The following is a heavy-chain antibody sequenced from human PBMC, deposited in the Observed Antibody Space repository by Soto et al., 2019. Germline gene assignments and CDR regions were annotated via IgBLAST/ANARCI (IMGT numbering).Heavy chain of an antibody. Sequence: PGGSLRLSCAASGFTFSSYAMHWVRQAPGKGLEWVAVISYDGSNKYYADSVKGRFTISRDNSKNTLYLQMNSLRAEDTAVYYCARDYYRFNSGYGFSMDVWGQRTKVTVSS. J-gene: IGHJ6*02. V-gene: IGHV3-30-3*01. CDR1: GFTFSSYA. CDR2: ISYDGSNK. CDR3: ARDYYRFNSGYGFSMDV. D-gene: IGHD5-12*01.